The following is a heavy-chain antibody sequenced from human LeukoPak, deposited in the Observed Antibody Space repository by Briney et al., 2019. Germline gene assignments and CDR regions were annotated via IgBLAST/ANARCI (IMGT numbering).Heavy chain of an antibody. CDR2: IYYSGST. CDR1: GGSISSYH. Sequence: SETLSLTCTVSGGSISSYHWSWIRQPPGKGLEWIGNIYYSGSTNYNPSLKSRVTISLDTSKDQFSLKLSSVTAADTAVYYCARGAITIFGVVTEDYWGQGTLVTVSS. J-gene: IGHJ4*02. D-gene: IGHD3-3*01. CDR3: ARGAITIFGVVTEDY. V-gene: IGHV4-59*01.